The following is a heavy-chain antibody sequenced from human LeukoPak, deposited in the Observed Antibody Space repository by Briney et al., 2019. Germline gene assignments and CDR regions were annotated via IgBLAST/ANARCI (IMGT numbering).Heavy chain of an antibody. CDR2: ISGSGGTT. CDR3: AKDYTSGWKDFDS. CDR1: GFTFSSYA. D-gene: IGHD6-19*01. Sequence: GGSLRLSCAASGFTFSSYAMGWVRQAPGKGLEWVSAISGSGGTTYYADSVKGRFTISRDNSKNMVYLQMNSLRAEDTAIYYCAKDYTSGWKDFDSWGQGALVTVSS. V-gene: IGHV3-23*01. J-gene: IGHJ4*02.